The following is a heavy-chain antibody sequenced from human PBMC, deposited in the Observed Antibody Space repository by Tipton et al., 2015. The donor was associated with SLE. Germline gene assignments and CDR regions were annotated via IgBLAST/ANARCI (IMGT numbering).Heavy chain of an antibody. CDR3: AKNTGTSAYHVAQD. D-gene: IGHD1-14*01. CDR2: ISGSGGET. J-gene: IGHJ4*02. CDR1: GFNFNRQA. V-gene: IGHV3-23*01. Sequence: SLRLSCAASGFNFNRQAMTWARQAPGKGLEWVSVISGSGGETYYADSVKGRFAISRDISKNTLYLQMDSLTSEDTAVYYCAKNTGTSAYHVAQDWGQGTLVTVSS.